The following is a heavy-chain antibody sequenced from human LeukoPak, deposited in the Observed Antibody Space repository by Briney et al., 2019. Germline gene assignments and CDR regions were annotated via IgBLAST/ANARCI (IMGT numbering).Heavy chain of an antibody. CDR1: GFTFSNYE. V-gene: IGHV3-48*03. D-gene: IGHD1-26*01. CDR2: ITSTSGTI. J-gene: IGHJ4*02. Sequence: GGSLRLSCAASGFTFSNYEMNWGRQAPGKGLEWVSYITSTSGTIYYADSVKGRFTISRDNAKNSLYLQVNSLRAEDTAVYYCARAKPYGVSSSIDYWGQGTLVTVSP. CDR3: ARAKPYGVSSSIDY.